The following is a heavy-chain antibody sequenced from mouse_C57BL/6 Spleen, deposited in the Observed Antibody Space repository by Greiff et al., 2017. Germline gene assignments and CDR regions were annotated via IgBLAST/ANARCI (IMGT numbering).Heavy chain of an antibody. CDR2: INPGSGGT. J-gene: IGHJ4*01. V-gene: IGHV1-54*01. CDR1: GYAFTNYL. CDR3: ARGDYDGLAMDY. Sequence: VQLQQSGAELVRPGTSVKVSCKASGYAFTNYLIEWVKQRPGQGLEWIGVINPGSGGTNYNEKFKGKATLTADKSSSTAYMQLSSLTSEDSAVYFCARGDYDGLAMDYWGQGTSVTVSS. D-gene: IGHD2-4*01.